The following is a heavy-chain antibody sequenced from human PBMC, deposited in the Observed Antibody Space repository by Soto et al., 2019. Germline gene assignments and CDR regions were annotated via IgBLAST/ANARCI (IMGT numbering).Heavy chain of an antibody. V-gene: IGHV4-34*01. Sequence: SETLSLTCAVYGGSFSGYYWSWIHQPPGKGLEWIGEINHSGSTNYNPSLKSRVTISVDTSKNQFSLKLSSVTAADTAVYYCARGHPSYDSSGYYSPTPYYYYYGMDVWGQGTTVTVSS. D-gene: IGHD3-22*01. CDR1: GGSFSGYY. J-gene: IGHJ6*02. CDR3: ARGHPSYDSSGYYSPTPYYYYYGMDV. CDR2: INHSGST.